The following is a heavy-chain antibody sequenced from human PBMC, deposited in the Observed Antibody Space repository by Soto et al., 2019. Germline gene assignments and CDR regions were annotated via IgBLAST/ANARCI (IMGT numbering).Heavy chain of an antibody. J-gene: IGHJ6*02. Sequence: GGSLRLSCAASGFTFSSYGMHWVRQAPGKGLEWVAVISYDGSNKYYADSVKGRFTISRDNSKNTLYLQMNSLRAEDTAVYYCAKDGVEMATMGYYYYGMDVWGQGTTVTVSS. CDR1: GFTFSSYG. D-gene: IGHD5-12*01. V-gene: IGHV3-30*18. CDR2: ISYDGSNK. CDR3: AKDGVEMATMGYYYYGMDV.